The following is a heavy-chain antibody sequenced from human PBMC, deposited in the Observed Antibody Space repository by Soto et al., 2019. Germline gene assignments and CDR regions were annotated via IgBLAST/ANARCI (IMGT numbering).Heavy chain of an antibody. Sequence: PSETLSLTCAASGGSISSGGYSWSWIRQPPGKGLEWIGYIYHSGSTYYNPSLKSRVTISVDRSKNQFSLKLSSVTAADTAVYYCARAGNWDYYDSSGYYSSHYYYYYGMDVWGQGTTVTVSS. V-gene: IGHV4-30-2*01. CDR2: IYHSGST. D-gene: IGHD3-22*01. J-gene: IGHJ6*02. CDR1: GGSISSGGYS. CDR3: ARAGNWDYYDSSGYYSSHYYYYYGMDV.